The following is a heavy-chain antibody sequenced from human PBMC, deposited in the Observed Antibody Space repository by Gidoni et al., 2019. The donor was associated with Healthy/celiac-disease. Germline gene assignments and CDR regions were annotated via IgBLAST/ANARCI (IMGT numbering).Heavy chain of an antibody. Sequence: QVQLVESGGGVVQPGRSLRLSCAASGFPFSSYAMHWVRQAPGKGLEWVAVISYDGSNKYYADSVKGRFTISRDNSKNTLYLQMNSLRAEDTAVYYCARVAYDSSGYYSPIEYFQHWGQGTLVTVSS. V-gene: IGHV3-30-3*01. J-gene: IGHJ1*01. CDR2: ISYDGSNK. D-gene: IGHD3-22*01. CDR1: GFPFSSYA. CDR3: ARVAYDSSGYYSPIEYFQH.